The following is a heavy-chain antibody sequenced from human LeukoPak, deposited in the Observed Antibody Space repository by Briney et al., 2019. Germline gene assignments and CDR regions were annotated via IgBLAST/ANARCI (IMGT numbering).Heavy chain of an antibody. CDR3: ARDRSRGYYYDSSGSDASDI. D-gene: IGHD3-22*01. Sequence: GGSLRLSCAASGFTFSSYSMNWVRQAPGKGLEWVSSISSSSSYIYYADSVKGRFTISRDNAKNSLYLQMNSLRAEDTAVYYCARDRSRGYYYDSSGSDASDIWGQGTMVTVSS. CDR1: GFTFSSYS. V-gene: IGHV3-21*01. CDR2: ISSSSSYI. J-gene: IGHJ3*02.